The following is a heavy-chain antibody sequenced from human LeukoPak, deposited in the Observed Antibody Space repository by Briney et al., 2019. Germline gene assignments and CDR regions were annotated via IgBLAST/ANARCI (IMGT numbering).Heavy chain of an antibody. CDR1: GDSVSSNSAA. V-gene: IGHV6-1*01. CDR2: TYYRSKWYN. CDR3: ARALSSGRLRLTYWFDP. Sequence: SQTLSLTCAISGDSVSSNSAAWNWIRQSPSRGLEWLGRTYYRSKWYNDYAVSVKSRITINPDTSKNQFSLQLNSVTPEDTAVYYCARALSSGRLRLTYWFDPWGQGTLVTVSS. J-gene: IGHJ5*02. D-gene: IGHD6-25*01.